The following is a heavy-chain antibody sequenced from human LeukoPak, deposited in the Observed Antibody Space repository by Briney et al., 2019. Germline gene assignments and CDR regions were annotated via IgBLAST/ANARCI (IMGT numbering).Heavy chain of an antibody. V-gene: IGHV1-18*01. J-gene: IGHJ4*02. Sequence: ASVKVSCKASGYTFTSYGISWVRQAPGQGLEWMGWISAYNGNTNYAQKLQGRVTITTDTSTSTAYMELRSLRSDDTAVYYCARDRLTFGAYCGGDCYSVGSAIDYWGQGTLVTVSS. D-gene: IGHD2-21*02. CDR2: ISAYNGNT. CDR3: ARDRLTFGAYCGGDCYSVGSAIDY. CDR1: GYTFTSYG.